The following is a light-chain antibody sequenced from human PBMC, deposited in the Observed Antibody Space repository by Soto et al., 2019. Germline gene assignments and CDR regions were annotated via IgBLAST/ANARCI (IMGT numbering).Light chain of an antibody. Sequence: DIQLTQSPSFLSASVGDRVTITCRASQDINSYLAWYQLKLGKAPKLLIYGTSTLQSGVPSRFSGSGSGTEFTLTISSLQPEDFATYFCQQINRYPLPFGQGTRLEIK. V-gene: IGKV1-9*01. CDR1: QDINSY. CDR2: GTS. J-gene: IGKJ5*01. CDR3: QQINRYPLP.